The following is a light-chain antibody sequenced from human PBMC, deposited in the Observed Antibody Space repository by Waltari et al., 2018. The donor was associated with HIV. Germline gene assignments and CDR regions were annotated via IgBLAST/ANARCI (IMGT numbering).Light chain of an antibody. V-gene: IGKV1-39*01. CDR3: QQSYRAPYT. CDR1: QSIRTF. J-gene: IGKJ2*01. CDR2: DTS. Sequence: DIQMTQCPSSLSASVGDTITITCRASQSIRTFLIWYQQIPGKAPKLLIYDTSTLQGDVPSRFSGSGSGTDFTLTVSSLQPEDFATYYCQQSYRAPYTFGQGTKLEIK.